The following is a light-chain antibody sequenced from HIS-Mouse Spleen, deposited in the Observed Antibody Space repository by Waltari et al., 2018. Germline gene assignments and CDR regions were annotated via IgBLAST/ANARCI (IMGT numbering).Light chain of an antibody. Sequence: EIVMPQSPAPLSVSPGERATLSCRASQSVSSNLTWYQQKPGQAPRLLIYGASTRATGIPARFSGSGSGTEFTLTISSLQSEDFAVYYCQQYNNWPLTFGQGTKLEIK. CDR2: GAS. J-gene: IGKJ2*01. V-gene: IGKV3-15*01. CDR3: QQYNNWPLT. CDR1: QSVSSN.